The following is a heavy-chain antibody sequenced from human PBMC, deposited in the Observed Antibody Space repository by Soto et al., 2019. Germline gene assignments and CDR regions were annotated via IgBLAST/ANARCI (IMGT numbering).Heavy chain of an antibody. Sequence: QVQLQESGPRLVKPSGTLSLTCAVSSGSIDNVYWWSWVRQSPGKGLEWIGETSHDGVTNYNSSHDGRVSISIHKSNNPFCLDGHSVSPADMAIDSRVRNGDCTHPGRIVGSLDPWGPGTLVTVSS. CDR1: SGSIDNVYW. CDR3: VRNGDCTHPGRIVGSLDP. CDR2: TSHDGVT. V-gene: IGHV4-4*02. D-gene: IGHD2-8*01. J-gene: IGHJ5*02.